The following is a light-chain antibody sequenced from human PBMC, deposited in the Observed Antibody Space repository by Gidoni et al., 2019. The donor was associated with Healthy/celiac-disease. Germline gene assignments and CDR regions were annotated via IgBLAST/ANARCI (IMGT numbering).Light chain of an antibody. V-gene: IGLV1-44*01. CDR3: AAWDDSLNGVV. CDR1: SSNIGSNP. Sequence: QSVLTQPPSASGTPGQRVTISWSGSSSNIGSNPVNWYQQLPGTAPKLLIYSNNQRPAGVPDRFSGSKSCTSASLAISGLQSEDEADYYCAAWDDSLNGVVFGGGTKLTVL. J-gene: IGLJ2*01. CDR2: SNN.